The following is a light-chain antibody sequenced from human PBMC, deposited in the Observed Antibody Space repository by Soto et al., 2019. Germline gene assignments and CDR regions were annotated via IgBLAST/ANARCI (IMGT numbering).Light chain of an antibody. CDR2: RNN. J-gene: IGLJ1*01. CDR1: SPNIGSNY. CDR3: AAWDDSLSGHYV. Sequence: QSVLTQLPSGYGAPRQGVTISFFGSSPNIGSNYVYWYQQLPGTAPKLLIYRNNQRPSGVPDRFSGSKSGTSASLAISGLRSEDEADYYCAAWDDSLSGHYVFGTGTKVTVL. V-gene: IGLV1-47*01.